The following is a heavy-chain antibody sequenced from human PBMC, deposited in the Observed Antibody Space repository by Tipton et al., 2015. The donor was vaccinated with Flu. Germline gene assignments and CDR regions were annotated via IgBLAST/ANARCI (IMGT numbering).Heavy chain of an antibody. D-gene: IGHD1-26*01. Sequence: TLSLTCTVSGGSTTSSGYHWAWIRQPPGKGLEWIGSVYFTGDTFCNPSLKSRVTISADTSKSQFSLKLTSVTAADTAEYYCATVSSYYFFFDSWGQGTLVTVSS. CDR1: GGSTTSSGYH. V-gene: IGHV4-39*07. J-gene: IGHJ4*02. CDR2: VYFTGDT. CDR3: ATVSSYYFFFDS.